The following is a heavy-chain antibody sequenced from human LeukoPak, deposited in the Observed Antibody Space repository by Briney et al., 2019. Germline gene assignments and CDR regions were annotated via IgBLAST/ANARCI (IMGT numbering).Heavy chain of an antibody. CDR1: GFTFSSYS. J-gene: IGHJ4*02. V-gene: IGHV3-21*01. CDR3: ARVPGPRAATIGQGY. CDR2: ISSSSSYI. Sequence: GGSLRLSCAASGFTFSSYSMNWVRQAPGKGLEWVSSISSSSSYIYYADSVKGRFTISRDNAENSLYLQMNSLRAEDTAVYYCARVPGPRAATIGQGYWGQGTLVTVSS. D-gene: IGHD5-12*01.